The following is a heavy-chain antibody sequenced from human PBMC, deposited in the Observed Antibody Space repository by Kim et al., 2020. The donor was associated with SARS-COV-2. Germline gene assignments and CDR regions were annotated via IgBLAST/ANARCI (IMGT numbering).Heavy chain of an antibody. CDR1: GGSISSSSYY. J-gene: IGHJ4*02. D-gene: IGHD3-9*01. Sequence: SETLSLTCTVSGGSISSSSYYWGWIRQPPGKGLEWIGSIYYSGSTYYNPSLKSRVTISVDTSKNQFSLKLSSVTAADTAVYYCARLGYDILTGYSGMGRRTIDYWGQGTLVTVSS. V-gene: IGHV4-39*01. CDR2: IYYSGST. CDR3: ARLGYDILTGYSGMGRRTIDY.